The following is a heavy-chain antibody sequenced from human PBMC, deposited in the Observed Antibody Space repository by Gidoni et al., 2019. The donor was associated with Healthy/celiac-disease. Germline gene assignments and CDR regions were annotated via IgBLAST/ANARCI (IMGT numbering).Heavy chain of an antibody. V-gene: IGHV4-59*01. CDR1: GGSISSYY. Sequence: QVQLQESGPGLVKPSETLSLTCTVSGGSISSYYWSWIRQPPGKGLEWIGYIYYSGSTNYNPSLKSQVTISVDTSKNQFSLKLSSVTAADTAVYYCARGTTVTTGPYYYYGMDVWGQGTTVTVSS. J-gene: IGHJ6*02. D-gene: IGHD4-17*01. CDR3: ARGTTVTTGPYYYYGMDV. CDR2: IYYSGST.